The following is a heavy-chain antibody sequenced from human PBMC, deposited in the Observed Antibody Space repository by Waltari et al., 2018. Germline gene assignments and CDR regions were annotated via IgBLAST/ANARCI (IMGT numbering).Heavy chain of an antibody. D-gene: IGHD6-6*01. V-gene: IGHV3-48*04. CDR2: ISSSSSTI. CDR1: GFTFSSYI. CDR3: ARKVEGSSSSFDY. Sequence: EVQLVESGGGLVQPGGSLRLSCAASGFTFSSYIMNWVRQAPGKGLEWVSYISSSSSTIYYADSVKGRFTISRDNAKNSLYLQMNSLRAEDTAVYYCARKVEGSSSSFDYWGQGTLVTVSS. J-gene: IGHJ4*02.